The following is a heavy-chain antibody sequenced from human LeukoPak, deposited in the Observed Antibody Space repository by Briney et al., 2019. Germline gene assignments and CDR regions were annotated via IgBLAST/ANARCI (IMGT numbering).Heavy chain of an antibody. D-gene: IGHD2-2*01. V-gene: IGHV3-23*01. CDR1: GFTFSSYA. Sequence: GGSLRLSCAASGFTFSSYAMSWVRQAPGKGLEWVSAISGSGGSTYYADSVKGRFTISRDNSKNTLYLQMNSLRAEDTAVYYCVKEGADIVVVPAAENCFDPWGQGTLVTVSS. J-gene: IGHJ5*02. CDR3: VKEGADIVVVPAAENCFDP. CDR2: ISGSGGST.